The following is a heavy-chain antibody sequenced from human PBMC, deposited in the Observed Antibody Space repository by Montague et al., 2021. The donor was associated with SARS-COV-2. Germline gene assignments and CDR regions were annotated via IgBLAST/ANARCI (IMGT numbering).Heavy chain of an antibody. CDR3: VRDRTQLRGSSSWYH. Sequence: SLRLSCAASEFTFSDYSMNWVRQALGKGLEWVASISASSSYIYYAGSLNGRFTISRDNAKNSVYLQMSSLRVEDTAVYYCVRDRTQLRGSSSWYHWGQGTLVTVSS. CDR1: EFTFSDYS. J-gene: IGHJ5*02. CDR2: ISASSSYI. D-gene: IGHD6-13*01. V-gene: IGHV3-21*06.